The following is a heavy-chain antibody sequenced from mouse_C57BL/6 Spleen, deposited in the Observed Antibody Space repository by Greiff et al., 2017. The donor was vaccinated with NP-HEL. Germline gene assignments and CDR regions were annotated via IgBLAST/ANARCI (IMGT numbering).Heavy chain of an antibody. CDR2: INPNNGGT. CDR1: GYTFTDYN. D-gene: IGHD2-9*01. CDR3: ATFYGYDDYYAMDY. Sequence: EVQLQQSGPELVKPGASVKIPRKASGYTFTDYNMDWVKQSHGKSLEWIGDINPNNGGTIYNQKFKGKATLTVDKSSSTAYMELRSLTSEDTAVYYCATFYGYDDYYAMDYWGQGTSVTVSS. J-gene: IGHJ4*01. V-gene: IGHV1-18*01.